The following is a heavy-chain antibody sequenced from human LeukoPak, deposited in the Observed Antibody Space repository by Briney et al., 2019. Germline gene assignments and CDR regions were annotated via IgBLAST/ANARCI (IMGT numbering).Heavy chain of an antibody. CDR3: ARYFDKYNWFDP. D-gene: IGHD3-9*01. Sequence: ASVKVSCKASGYTFTGYYMHWVRQAPGQGLEWMGWINPNSGGTNYAQKFQGRVTMTRDTSISTAYMELSRLRSDDTAVYYCARYFDKYNWFDPWGQGTLVTASS. V-gene: IGHV1-2*02. CDR2: INPNSGGT. J-gene: IGHJ5*02. CDR1: GYTFTGYY.